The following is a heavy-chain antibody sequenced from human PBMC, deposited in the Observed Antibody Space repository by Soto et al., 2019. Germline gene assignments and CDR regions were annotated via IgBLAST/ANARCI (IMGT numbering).Heavy chain of an antibody. V-gene: IGHV1-46*01. J-gene: IGHJ5*02. Sequence: SVKVSCNASGYTFSSYYMHWVRQAPGQGLEWMGIINPSGGSTTYAQKFQGRVTMTRDTSTSTVYMELSSLRSEDTAVYYCVRVLFGGNNWFDPWGQGTLVTVS. CDR2: INPSGGST. CDR1: GYTFSSYY. CDR3: VRVLFGGNNWFDP. D-gene: IGHD3-16*01.